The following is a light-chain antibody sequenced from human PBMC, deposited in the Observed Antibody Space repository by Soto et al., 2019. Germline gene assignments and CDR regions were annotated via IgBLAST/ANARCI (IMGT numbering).Light chain of an antibody. CDR1: SSDVGGYNY. CDR2: EVS. Sequence: QSVLTQPASVSGSPGQSITISCTGTSSDVGGYNYVSWYQQHPGKAPKLMIYEVSNRPSGVSNRFSGSKSGNTASLTISGLHAEDEADYYCSSYTTSSTHWVFGGGTQLTVL. CDR3: SSYTTSSTHWV. J-gene: IGLJ3*02. V-gene: IGLV2-14*01.